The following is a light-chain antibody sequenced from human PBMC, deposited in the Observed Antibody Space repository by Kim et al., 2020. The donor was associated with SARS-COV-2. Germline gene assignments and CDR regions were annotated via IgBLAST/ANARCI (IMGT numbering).Light chain of an antibody. Sequence: GSPGERDTRSRRASESVSSSLAWYQQKPGQAPRLLIYDTSTRATGIPARFSGSGSGTEFTLTISSLQSEDFAVYYCQQYNNWPLTFGGGTKVDIK. CDR3: QQYNNWPLT. V-gene: IGKV3-15*01. CDR2: DTS. J-gene: IGKJ4*01. CDR1: ESVSSS.